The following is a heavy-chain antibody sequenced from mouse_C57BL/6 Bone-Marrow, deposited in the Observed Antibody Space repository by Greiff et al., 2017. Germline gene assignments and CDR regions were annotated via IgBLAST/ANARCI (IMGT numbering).Heavy chain of an antibody. CDR2: IDPEDGAT. D-gene: IGHD1-1*01. V-gene: IGHV14-1*01. CDR1: GFNIKDYY. CDR3: NTGDKYGSSKYYYAMDY. Sequence: EVQLQQSGAELVRPGASVKLSCTASGFNIKDYYMHWVKQRPEQGLEWIGRIDPEDGATEYAPKFQGKATMTADTSANTAYLQHSSRTSEDTAVYYCNTGDKYGSSKYYYAMDYWGQGTSVTVSS. J-gene: IGHJ4*01.